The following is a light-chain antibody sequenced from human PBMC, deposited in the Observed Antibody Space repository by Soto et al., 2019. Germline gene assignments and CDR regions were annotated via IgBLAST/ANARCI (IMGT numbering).Light chain of an antibody. CDR2: DVS. J-gene: IGLJ1*01. V-gene: IGLV2-14*01. CDR3: SSYTSRSTHV. CDR1: SSDVGGYNY. Sequence: QSALTQPASVSWSHGQSSTISCTGTSSDVGGYNYVSWYQQHPGKAPKLMIYDVSNRPSGVSNRFSGSKSSNTASLTISGLEADEEYDYYCSSYTSRSTHVFVTGTKLTVL.